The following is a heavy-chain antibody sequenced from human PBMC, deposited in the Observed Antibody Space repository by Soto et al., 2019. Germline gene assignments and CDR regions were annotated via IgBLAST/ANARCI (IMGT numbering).Heavy chain of an antibody. D-gene: IGHD5-18*01. CDR1: GGSFSGYD. J-gene: IGHJ6*02. Sequence: PSETLSPTCAAYGGSFSGYDWSWLRQPPGKGLEWIGEINHSGSTNYNPSLKSRVTISVDTSKNQFSLKLSSVTAADTAVYYCARGPYVDTAMATAGMDVWGQGTTVTVSS. CDR3: ARGPYVDTAMATAGMDV. V-gene: IGHV4-34*01. CDR2: INHSGST.